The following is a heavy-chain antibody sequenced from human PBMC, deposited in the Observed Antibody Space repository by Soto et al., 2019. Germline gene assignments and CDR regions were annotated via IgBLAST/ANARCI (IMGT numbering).Heavy chain of an antibody. CDR3: ARALIVVPAAMLYYYMDV. CDR1: GGSFSGYY. V-gene: IGHV4-34*01. Sequence: QVQLQQWGAGLLKPSETLSLTCAVYGGSFSGYYWSWIRQPPGKGREWIGEINHSGSTNYNPSLKSRVTISVDTSKNQFSLKLSSVTAADTAVYYCARALIVVPAAMLYYYMDVWGKGTTVTVSS. J-gene: IGHJ6*03. CDR2: INHSGST. D-gene: IGHD2-2*01.